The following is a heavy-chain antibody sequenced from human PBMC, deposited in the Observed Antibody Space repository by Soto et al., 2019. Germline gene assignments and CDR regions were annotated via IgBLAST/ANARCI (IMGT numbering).Heavy chain of an antibody. V-gene: IGHV3-23*01. CDR1: GFAFLNYA. CDR2: LLRSGSSA. Sequence: PWGSLRLSCAASGFAFLNYAITFSRHAPCKGLEWVSSLLRSGSSAYYADSVRGRFSISSDTSANSLYLQMDNLRAEDTAIYYCAKDAISGDGIWLMDSWGQGTVVTVSS. CDR3: AKDAISGDGIWLMDS. J-gene: IGHJ5*02. D-gene: IGHD4-17*01.